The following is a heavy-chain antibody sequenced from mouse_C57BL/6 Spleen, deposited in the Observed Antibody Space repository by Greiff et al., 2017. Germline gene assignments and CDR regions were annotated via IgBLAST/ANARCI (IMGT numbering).Heavy chain of an antibody. D-gene: IGHD4-1*01. V-gene: IGHV1-69*01. Sequence: QVQLQQSGAELVMPGASVKLSCKASGYTFTSYWMHWVKQRPGQGLEWIGEIDPSDSYTNYNQQFKGKSTLTVDKSSSTAYMQLSSLTSEDSAVYYCATLTGTSHFDVWGQGTTLTVSS. J-gene: IGHJ2*01. CDR2: IDPSDSYT. CDR1: GYTFTSYW. CDR3: ATLTGTSHFDV.